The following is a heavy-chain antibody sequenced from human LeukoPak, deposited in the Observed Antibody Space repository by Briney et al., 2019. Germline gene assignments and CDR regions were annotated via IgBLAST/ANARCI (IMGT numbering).Heavy chain of an antibody. J-gene: IGHJ4*02. CDR3: ARHGSSWSHYYFDY. Sequence: SETLSLTCTVSGGSISSYYWSWIRQPPGKGLEWIGYIYYSGSTNYSPSLKSRVTISVDTSKNQFSLKLSSVTAADTAVYYCARHGSSWSHYYFDYWGQGTLVTVSS. D-gene: IGHD6-13*01. CDR1: GGSISSYY. CDR2: IYYSGST. V-gene: IGHV4-59*01.